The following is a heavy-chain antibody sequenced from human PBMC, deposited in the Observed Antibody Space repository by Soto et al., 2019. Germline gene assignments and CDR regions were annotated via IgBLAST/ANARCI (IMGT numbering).Heavy chain of an antibody. CDR2: IWYDGSNK. J-gene: IGHJ4*02. D-gene: IGHD5-18*01. V-gene: IGHV3-33*01. CDR3: ARSRGYSYGPLDY. CDR1: GFTFSSYG. Sequence: QVQLVESGGGVVQPGRSLRLSCAASGFTFSSYGMQWVRQAPGKGLEWVAVIWYDGSNKYYADSVKGRFTISRDNSKNTLYLQMNSLRAEDTAVYYCARSRGYSYGPLDYWGQGTLVTVSS.